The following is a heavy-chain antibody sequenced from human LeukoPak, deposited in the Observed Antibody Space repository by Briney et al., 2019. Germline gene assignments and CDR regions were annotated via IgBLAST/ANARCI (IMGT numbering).Heavy chain of an antibody. D-gene: IGHD3-22*01. CDR3: ARDRTYYDSTGYYFDF. J-gene: IGHJ4*02. CDR1: GGSISGYY. V-gene: IGHV4-4*07. Sequence: SETLSLTCTVSGGSISGYYWSWVRQPAGKGLEWIARFSGSGSTNYNPSLKSRVTLPVDTSKNQFSLKLSSVTAADTAVYYCARDRTYYDSTGYYFDFWGQGTLVTVSS. CDR2: FSGSGST.